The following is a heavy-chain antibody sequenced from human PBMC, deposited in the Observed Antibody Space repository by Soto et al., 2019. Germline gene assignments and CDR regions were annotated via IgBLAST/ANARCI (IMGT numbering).Heavy chain of an antibody. D-gene: IGHD3-10*01. CDR2: ISAYNGNT. V-gene: IGHV1-18*01. J-gene: IGHJ6*02. CDR1: GYTFTSYG. CDR3: ARDYYGSGNNYYGMDV. Sequence: VQLVQSGAEVKKPGASVKVSCKASGYTFTSYGISWVRQAPGQGLEWMGWISAYNGNTNYAQKLQGRVTMTTDTSTSTDYMDLRSLRSDDTAVYYCARDYYGSGNNYYGMDVWGQGTTVTVSS.